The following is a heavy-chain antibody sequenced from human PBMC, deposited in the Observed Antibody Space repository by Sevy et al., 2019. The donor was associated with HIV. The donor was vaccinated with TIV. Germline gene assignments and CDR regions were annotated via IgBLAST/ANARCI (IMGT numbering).Heavy chain of an antibody. Sequence: GGSLRLSCAASGFTFSNAWMSWVRQAPGKGLEWVGRIKSKSDGGTTDYAATVKGRFTISRDDSRNTLYLEMNSLKTEDTAVYYCTTVAAAGQYDYWGQGTLVTVSS. D-gene: IGHD6-13*01. CDR1: GFTFSNAW. V-gene: IGHV3-15*01. CDR3: TTVAAAGQYDY. CDR2: IKSKSDGGTT. J-gene: IGHJ4*02.